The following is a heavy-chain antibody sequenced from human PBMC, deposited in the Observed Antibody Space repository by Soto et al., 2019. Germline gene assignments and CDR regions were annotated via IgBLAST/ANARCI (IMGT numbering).Heavy chain of an antibody. CDR2: TYFRSKWYN. CDR1: GDSVSSNSAS. V-gene: IGHV6-1*01. CDR3: VKDRGYMGWLDP. Sequence: SQTLFLTCAIAGDSVSSNSASWNWIRQSPSRGLEWLGRTYFRSKWYNESADSVKSRITINSDTSRNQFSLQLNSVTPEDTAVYYCVKDRGYMGWLDPWGQGTLVTVSS. D-gene: IGHD5-12*01. J-gene: IGHJ5*02.